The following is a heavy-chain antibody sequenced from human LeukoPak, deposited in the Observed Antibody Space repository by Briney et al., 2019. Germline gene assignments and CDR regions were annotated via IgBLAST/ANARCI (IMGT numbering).Heavy chain of an antibody. CDR3: ARRCGGGGSCYSP. J-gene: IGHJ4*02. Sequence: ASVKVSCKASGYTFTGYYMHWVRQAPGQGLEWMGWINPNSGGTNYAQKFQGRVTMTRDTSISTAYMELSRLRSDDTAVYYCARRCGGGGSCYSPWGQGTLVTVSS. D-gene: IGHD2-15*01. CDR1: GYTFTGYY. CDR2: INPNSGGT. V-gene: IGHV1-2*02.